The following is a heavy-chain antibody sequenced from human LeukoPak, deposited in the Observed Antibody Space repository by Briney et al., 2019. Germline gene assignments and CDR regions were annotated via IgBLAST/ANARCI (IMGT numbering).Heavy chain of an antibody. Sequence: GESLKISCKGFGYTFTNYWIGWVRQMPGKGLEWMGIIYPGDSDTRYSPSFQGQVSMSADESTRTAYLQWSSLKASDTAMYYCARRELTPRRYFDSWGQGTLVTVSS. CDR3: ARRELTPRRYFDS. J-gene: IGHJ4*02. V-gene: IGHV5-51*01. CDR1: GYTFTNYW. D-gene: IGHD4-23*01. CDR2: IYPGDSDT.